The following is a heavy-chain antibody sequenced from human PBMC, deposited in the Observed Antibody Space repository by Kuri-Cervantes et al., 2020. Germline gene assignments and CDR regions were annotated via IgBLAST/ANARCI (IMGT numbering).Heavy chain of an antibody. Sequence: SCTVSGGSISSGGYYWSWIRQHPGKGLEWIGYIYYSGSTYYNPSLKSRVTISVDTSKNQFSLKLSSVTAADTAVYYCARGSSWYRDWFDPWGQGTLVTVSS. J-gene: IGHJ5*02. CDR2: IYYSGST. CDR1: GGSISSGGYY. CDR3: ARGSSWYRDWFDP. V-gene: IGHV4-31*02. D-gene: IGHD6-13*01.